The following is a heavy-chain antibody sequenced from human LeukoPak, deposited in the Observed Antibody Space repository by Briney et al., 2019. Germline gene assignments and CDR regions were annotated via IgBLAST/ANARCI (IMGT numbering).Heavy chain of an antibody. Sequence: GGSLRLSCAASRFTFSSYGMSWVRQAPGKGLEWVSAITGNGANTFYADSVKGRFTISRDNSKNTMYLQMNSLRAEDTALYYCARDRSGSYPNWFDPWGQGTLVTVSS. CDR2: ITGNGANT. CDR1: RFTFSSYG. CDR3: ARDRSGSYPNWFDP. J-gene: IGHJ5*02. D-gene: IGHD3-10*01. V-gene: IGHV3-23*01.